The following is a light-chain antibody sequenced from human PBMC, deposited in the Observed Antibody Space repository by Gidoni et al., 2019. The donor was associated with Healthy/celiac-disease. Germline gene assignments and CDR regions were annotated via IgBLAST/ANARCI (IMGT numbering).Light chain of an antibody. CDR3: QQSYSTRT. J-gene: IGKJ4*01. CDR2: AAS. V-gene: IGKV1-39*01. CDR1: QSISSY. Sequence: DIQMTQSPSSLSASVGDRVTITCRASQSISSYLNWYQQKPGKAPKLLIYAASSLQSGVPSRFSGSGSGTDLTLTISSLQPEDFANYYCQQSYSTRTFGGGTKVEIK.